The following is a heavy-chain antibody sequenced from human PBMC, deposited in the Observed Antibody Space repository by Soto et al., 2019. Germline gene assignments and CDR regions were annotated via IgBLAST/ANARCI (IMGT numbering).Heavy chain of an antibody. D-gene: IGHD4-17*01. CDR2: ISTYNGHT. CDR1: GYSFTTYG. J-gene: IGHJ4*02. CDR3: ARESDYGDYVSDY. V-gene: IGHV1-18*01. Sequence: QVHLVQSGTEMRRPGASVKVSCNASGYSFTTYGINWVRQAPGQGLEWMGWISTYNGHTKYGQKFQGRVTMTTDTSTSTVHMALRRLTSDDTAVYYCARESDYGDYVSDYWGQGTLVIISS.